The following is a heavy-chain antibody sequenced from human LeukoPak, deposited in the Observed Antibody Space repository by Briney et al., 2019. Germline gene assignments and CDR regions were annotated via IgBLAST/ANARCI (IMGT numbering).Heavy chain of an antibody. CDR3: ATVDYDSVLARYFQH. CDR1: GYTLTELS. J-gene: IGHJ1*01. Sequence: ASVKVSCKVSGYTLTELSMHWVRQAPGKGLEWMGGFDPEDGETIYAQKFQGRVTMTEDTSTDTAYMELSSLRSEDTAVYYCATVDYDSVLARYFQHWGQGTLVTVSS. V-gene: IGHV1-24*01. CDR2: FDPEDGET. D-gene: IGHD3-3*01.